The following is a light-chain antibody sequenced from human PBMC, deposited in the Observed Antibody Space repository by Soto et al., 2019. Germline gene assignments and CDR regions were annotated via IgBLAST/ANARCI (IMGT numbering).Light chain of an antibody. J-gene: IGLJ1*01. CDR1: RRDVGGYXY. V-gene: IGLV2-14*01. CDR2: EVT. CDR3: SSYTISNTLPFV. Sequence: QSVLTQPASVSGSPGQSITIXCTGTRRDVGGYXYVSWYQQYPGKSPKLLIYEVTHRPSGVSNRFSGSKSGNTASLTISGLQAEDEADYYCSSYTISNTLPFVFGTGTKLTVL.